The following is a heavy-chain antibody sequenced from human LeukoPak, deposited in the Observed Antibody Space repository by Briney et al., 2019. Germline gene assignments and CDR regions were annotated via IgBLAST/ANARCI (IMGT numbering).Heavy chain of an antibody. Sequence: GGSLRFSCTASGFSFSGHWMRWARQLPGKGLVWVSRISLTGSTTSYADSVKGRFTVSRDNAKNTLYLQVNNLRAEDTAVYYCARGPNSNWSGLDFWGQGTLLTVSS. CDR3: ARGPNSNWSGLDF. V-gene: IGHV3-74*01. CDR2: ISLTGSTT. D-gene: IGHD6-6*01. J-gene: IGHJ4*02. CDR1: GFSFSGHW.